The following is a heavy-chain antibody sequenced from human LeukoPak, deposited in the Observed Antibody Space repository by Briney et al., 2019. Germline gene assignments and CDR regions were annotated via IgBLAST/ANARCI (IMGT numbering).Heavy chain of an antibody. CDR1: EFTFSSYA. J-gene: IGHJ4*02. D-gene: IGHD5-12*01. V-gene: IGHV3-30*01. CDR3: ARDVGGYLQHGVVDY. Sequence: PGGSLRLSCAASEFTFSSYAMHWVRQAPGKGLEWVSVISYDGSNKYYADSVKGRFTISRDNSKNTLYLQMNSLRAADTAVYYCARDVGGYLQHGVVDYWGQGTLVTVSS. CDR2: ISYDGSNK.